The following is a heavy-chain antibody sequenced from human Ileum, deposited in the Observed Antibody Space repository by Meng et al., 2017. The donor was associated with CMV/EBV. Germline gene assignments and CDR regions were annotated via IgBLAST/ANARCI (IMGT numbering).Heavy chain of an antibody. D-gene: IGHD2-15*01. Sequence: GGSLRLSCAASGFTFSNYGMHWVRQAPGKGLEWVSCISASSTYTYYGESVKGRFTISRDNAQNSLYLQMNTLRAEDTAVYYCASRRDCSGGTCQFDYWGQGTLVTVSS. J-gene: IGHJ4*02. V-gene: IGHV3-21*01. CDR1: GFTFSNYG. CDR3: ASRRDCSGGTCQFDY. CDR2: ISASSTYT.